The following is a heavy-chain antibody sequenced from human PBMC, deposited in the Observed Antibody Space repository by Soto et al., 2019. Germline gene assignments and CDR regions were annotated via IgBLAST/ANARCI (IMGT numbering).Heavy chain of an antibody. CDR1: GYTFSSYA. D-gene: IGHD1-1*01. V-gene: IGHV1-3*04. Sequence: QVQLVQSGAEVKKPGASVKVSCKASGYTFSSYAMHWVRQAPGQRLEWMGWISSGNDNTKYSQKFQDRVTITRDTSASTAYMELSSLTFEDTAVYYCARDEGVATGNWGQGTLVPVSS. J-gene: IGHJ4*02. CDR2: ISSGNDNT. CDR3: ARDEGVATGN.